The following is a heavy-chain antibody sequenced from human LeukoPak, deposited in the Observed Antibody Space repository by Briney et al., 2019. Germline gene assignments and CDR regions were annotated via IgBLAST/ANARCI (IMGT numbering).Heavy chain of an antibody. V-gene: IGHV3-7*03. D-gene: IGHD2-2*01. CDR2: IKQDGSEK. CDR1: GFTFSDNL. J-gene: IGHJ4*02. CDR3: TKGGYATSWYWIY. Sequence: GGSLRLSCAASGFTFSDNLMAWVRQAPGKGLEWVATIKQDGSEKYYVDSVRGRFTISRFNAENSLFLQMNSLRTEDTAVYYCTKGGYATSWYWIYWGQGTLVTVSS.